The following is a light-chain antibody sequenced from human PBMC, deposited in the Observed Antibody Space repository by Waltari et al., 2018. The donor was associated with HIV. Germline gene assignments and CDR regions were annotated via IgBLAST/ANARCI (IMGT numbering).Light chain of an antibody. Sequence: EIVMTQSPVTLSVSPGERATLSCRASQTVSSYLAWYQQKPGQAPRLLIYGASTRATGVPARFSGSGSGTEFTLTIGSLQSEDFAVYYCQQFYNWPRTFGGGTKVEIK. CDR3: QQFYNWPRT. CDR2: GAS. J-gene: IGKJ4*01. CDR1: QTVSSY. V-gene: IGKV3-15*01.